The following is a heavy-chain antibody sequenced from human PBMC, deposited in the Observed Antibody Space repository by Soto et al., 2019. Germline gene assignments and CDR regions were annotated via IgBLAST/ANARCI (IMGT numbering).Heavy chain of an antibody. CDR2: IYWDDDK. D-gene: IGHD3-10*01. V-gene: IGHV2-5*02. CDR1: GFSLSTTGVG. Sequence: QITLKESGPTLVRPTQTLTLTCTFSGFSLSTTGVGVGWIRQPPGKALEWLALIYWDDDKRYSPSLKSRLTITKHPSKNEVIRTMTNLAPGDTATYYCAQRLRAYGLGRERATYFAPWGQGHLVTVSS. J-gene: IGHJ5*02. CDR3: AQRLRAYGLGRERATYFAP.